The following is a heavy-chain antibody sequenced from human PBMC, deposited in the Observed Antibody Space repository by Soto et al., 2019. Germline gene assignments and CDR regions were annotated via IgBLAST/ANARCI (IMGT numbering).Heavy chain of an antibody. CDR1: GFTFSNCG. D-gene: IGHD2-8*01. CDR3: ARDIESVTAKHFFYYYAMDV. J-gene: IGHJ6*02. Sequence: ASVKVSCKASGFTFSNCGLNWVRQARGQGLEWMGWVSANNGHTNYAQNLQGRVSMTTDTSTSTAYMELRGLRFDDTAVYYCARDIESVTAKHFFYYYAMDVWGQGTTVTVSS. V-gene: IGHV1-18*01. CDR2: VSANNGHT.